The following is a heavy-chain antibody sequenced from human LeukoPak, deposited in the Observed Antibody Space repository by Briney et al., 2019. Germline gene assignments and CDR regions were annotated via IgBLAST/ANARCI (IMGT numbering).Heavy chain of an antibody. CDR2: ISYIGTT. J-gene: IGHJ3*02. CDR3: ARDLVTVTKGFDI. CDR1: DDSFSSHY. V-gene: IGHV4-59*11. Sequence: SETLSLSCAVSDDSFSSHYWTWIRQPPGKGLEWIGYISYIGTTNYNPSLKSRVTLSIDTSKNQFSLKLRSVTAADTAVYYCARDLVTVTKGFDIWGQGTMVSVSS. D-gene: IGHD4-17*01.